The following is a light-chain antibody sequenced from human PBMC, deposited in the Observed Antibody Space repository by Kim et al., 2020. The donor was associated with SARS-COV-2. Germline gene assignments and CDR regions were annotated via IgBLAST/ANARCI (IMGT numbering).Light chain of an antibody. CDR2: GAS. Sequence: LSTGERATLCCRASQSVSSSYLAWYQQKPGQAHRLLRYGASSRASGIPDRFSGSGSGTDFTLTISRLEHEEFAVYYCQQYGSSHQTFGQGTKMEI. J-gene: IGKJ2*01. V-gene: IGKV3-20*01. CDR3: QQYGSSHQT. CDR1: QSVSSSY.